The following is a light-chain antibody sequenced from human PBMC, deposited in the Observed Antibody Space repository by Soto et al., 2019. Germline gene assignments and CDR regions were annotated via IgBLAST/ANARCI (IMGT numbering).Light chain of an antibody. J-gene: IGKJ5*01. V-gene: IGKV3D-20*01. CDR3: QQYGSSPIT. CDR2: DAS. Sequence: VVLTQSPATLSLSPGERGALSCGASESVSSNQLAWYQQKPVLAPRLLIYDASSRASGIPERFSGSGSGTGFSLTISSLEPEDSAVYYCQQYGSSPITFGQGTRLEIK. CDR1: ESVSSNQ.